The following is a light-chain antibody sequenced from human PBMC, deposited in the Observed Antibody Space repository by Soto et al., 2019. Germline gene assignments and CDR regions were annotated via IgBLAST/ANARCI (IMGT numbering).Light chain of an antibody. V-gene: IGKV3-20*01. J-gene: IGKJ4*01. Sequence: EIVLTQSPGTLSLSPGERATLSCRASQSVSSSYLAGYQQKPGQAPRLLIYAASSRATGIPARFSGSGSGTDVTLTISRLEPEDFAVYYCQQYGSSPGTFGGGTKVEIK. CDR2: AAS. CDR1: QSVSSSY. CDR3: QQYGSSPGT.